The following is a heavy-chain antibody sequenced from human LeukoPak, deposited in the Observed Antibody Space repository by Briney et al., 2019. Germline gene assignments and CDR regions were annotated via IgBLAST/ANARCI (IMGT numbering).Heavy chain of an antibody. CDR2: INPNSGGT. CDR1: GYTFTDYY. V-gene: IGHV1-2*02. CDR3: AREDGSSWTNFDY. J-gene: IGHJ4*02. D-gene: IGHD6-13*01. Sequence: ASVKVSCKASGYTFTDYYMHWVRQAPGQGLEWMGWINPNSGGTNYAQKFQGRVTMTRDTSISTAYMELSRLRSDDTAVYCCAREDGSSWTNFDYWGQGTLVTVSS.